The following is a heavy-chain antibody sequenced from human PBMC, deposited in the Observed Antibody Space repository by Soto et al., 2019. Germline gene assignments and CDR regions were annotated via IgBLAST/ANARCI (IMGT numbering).Heavy chain of an antibody. CDR3: ARGRIPSAIFDWFDP. CDR2: IWSDGSTE. J-gene: IGHJ5*02. Sequence: GGSLRLSCAASGFTFDRYGMHWVRQAPGKGLEWVAVIWSDGSTEYYADSVKGRFTISRDNSKNTMYLQMNSLRGEDTGVYYCARGRIPSAIFDWFDPWGQGTLVTVSS. CDR1: GFTFDRYG. V-gene: IGHV3-33*01. D-gene: IGHD2-2*01.